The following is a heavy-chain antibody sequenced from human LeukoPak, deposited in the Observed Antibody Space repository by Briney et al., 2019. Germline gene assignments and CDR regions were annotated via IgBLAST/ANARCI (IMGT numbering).Heavy chain of an antibody. V-gene: IGHV5-51*01. Sequence: GESLKISCKGFGYDFTTYWIGWVRQLPGKGLEGMGVIYPGDSDTRYNPSSQGQVTISADKSTTTIYLQWGSLKASDTAMYFCARHVAQYGTVFPFDYWGQGTLVTVSS. CDR2: IYPGDSDT. CDR3: ARHVAQYGTVFPFDY. D-gene: IGHD3-10*01. CDR1: GYDFTTYW. J-gene: IGHJ4*02.